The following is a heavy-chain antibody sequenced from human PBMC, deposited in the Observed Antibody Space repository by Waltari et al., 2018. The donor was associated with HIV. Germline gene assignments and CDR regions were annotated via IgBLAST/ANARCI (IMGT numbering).Heavy chain of an antibody. J-gene: IGHJ6*02. CDR2: IFPSCGRA. V-gene: IGHV1-69*01. CDR3: ASGWSGYYTSVPTFFGMDV. Sequence: QVQLVQSGAEVKKPGSSVKVYCKASGGTFSSYAISWVRQAPGHGLRWMGGIFPSCGRANDEKKFQGRGTITADEATSTAYMELSSLRSEDTAVYYCASGWSGYYTSVPTFFGMDVWGQGTTVTVSS. CDR1: GGTFSSYA. D-gene: IGHD3-3*01.